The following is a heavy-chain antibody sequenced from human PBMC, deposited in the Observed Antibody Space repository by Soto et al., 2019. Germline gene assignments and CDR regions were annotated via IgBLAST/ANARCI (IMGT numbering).Heavy chain of an antibody. CDR2: FSAYNGNT. J-gene: IGHJ6*02. D-gene: IGHD6-13*01. Sequence: ASVKVSCKASGYTFTSYGISWVRQAPGQGLEWMGWFSAYNGNTNYAQKLQGRVTMTTDTSTSTAYMELRSLRSDDTAVYYCASLTGDRWTSSSWYDYYYYGMDVWGQGTTVTVSS. CDR1: GYTFTSYG. V-gene: IGHV1-18*01. CDR3: ASLTGDRWTSSSWYDYYYYGMDV.